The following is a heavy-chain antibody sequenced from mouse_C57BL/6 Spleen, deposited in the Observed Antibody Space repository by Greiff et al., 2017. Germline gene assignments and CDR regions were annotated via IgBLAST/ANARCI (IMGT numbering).Heavy chain of an antibody. J-gene: IGHJ4*01. CDR2: IYPRDGST. CDR1: GYTFTDHT. Sequence: QVQLQQSDAELVKPGASVKISCKVSGYTFTDHTIHWMKQRPEQGLEWIGYIYPRDGSTKYNEKFKVKATLTEDKSSSTAYMQLNSLTSEDSAVDFCARWGNERYAMDYWGQGTSVTVSS. D-gene: IGHD2-1*01. V-gene: IGHV1-78*01. CDR3: ARWGNERYAMDY.